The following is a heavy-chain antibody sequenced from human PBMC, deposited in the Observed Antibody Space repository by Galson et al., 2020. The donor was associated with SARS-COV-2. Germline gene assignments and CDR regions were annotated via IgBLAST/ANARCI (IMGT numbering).Heavy chain of an antibody. V-gene: IGHV4-31*03. CDR2: IYNSGTT. J-gene: IGHJ5*02. CDR3: AFYYDASGQPPGAFDP. Sequence: ASETLSLTCTVSGGSISSVGHYWTWIRQLPGKGLEWIGRIYNSGTTSYNPSLRSRVTMSLDTPKNQFSLKLSSVTAADTAVYYCAFYYDASGQPPGAFDPWGQGTLVTVSS. D-gene: IGHD3-22*01. CDR1: GGSISSVGHY.